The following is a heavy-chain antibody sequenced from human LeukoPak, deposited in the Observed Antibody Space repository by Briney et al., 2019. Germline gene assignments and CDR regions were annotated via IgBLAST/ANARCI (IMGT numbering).Heavy chain of an antibody. CDR3: AREGGDFDY. V-gene: IGHV4-39*07. D-gene: IGHD1-26*01. CDR2: IYYSGST. Sequence: SETLSLNCTVSGSSISSSSYSWGWIRQPPGKGLEWIGSIYYSGSTYYNPSLKSRVTISVDTSKNQFSLKLSSVTAADTAVYYCAREGGDFDYWGQGTLVTVSS. J-gene: IGHJ4*02. CDR1: GSSISSSSYS.